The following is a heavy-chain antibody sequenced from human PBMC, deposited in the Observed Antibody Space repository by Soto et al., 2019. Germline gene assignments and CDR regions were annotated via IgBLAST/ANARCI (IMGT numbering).Heavy chain of an antibody. CDR2: IYYSGST. J-gene: IGHJ4*02. Sequence: LSLTCTVSGGSISSSSYYWGWIRQPPGKGLEWIGSIYYSGSTYYNPSLKSRVTISVDTSKNQFSLKLSSVTAADTAVYYCASSGWWYFDYWGQGTLVTDSS. CDR3: ASSGWWYFDY. CDR1: GGSISSSSYY. D-gene: IGHD6-19*01. V-gene: IGHV4-39*01.